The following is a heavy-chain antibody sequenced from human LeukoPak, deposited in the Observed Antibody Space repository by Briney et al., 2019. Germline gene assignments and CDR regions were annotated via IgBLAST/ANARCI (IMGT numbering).Heavy chain of an antibody. CDR3: AREDAGAVATRLDAFDI. D-gene: IGHD5-12*01. CDR2: ISAYNGNT. V-gene: IGHV1-18*01. J-gene: IGHJ3*02. Sequence: ASVKVSCKASGYTFTSYGISWVRQAPGQGLEWMGWISAYNGNTNYAQKLQGRVTMTTDTSTSTAYMELRSLRSDDTAVYYCAREDAGAVATRLDAFDIWGQGTMVTVSS. CDR1: GYTFTSYG.